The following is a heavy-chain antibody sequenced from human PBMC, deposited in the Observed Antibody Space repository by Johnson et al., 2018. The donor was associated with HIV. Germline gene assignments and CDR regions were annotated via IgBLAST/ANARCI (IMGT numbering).Heavy chain of an antibody. CDR3: AKDSDSYYYGSGDAFDI. D-gene: IGHD3-10*01. J-gene: IGHJ3*02. CDR2: ISWDGANT. Sequence: QLVESGGLLVQPGGSLRLSCAASGFSFGDYAMHWVRQVTGKGLEWVSLISWDGANTYYADSVKGRFTISRDNSYNSLYLQMNSLRPEATALYFCAKDSDSYYYGSGDAFDIWGRGTMVTVSS. V-gene: IGHV3-43D*03. CDR1: GFSFGDYA.